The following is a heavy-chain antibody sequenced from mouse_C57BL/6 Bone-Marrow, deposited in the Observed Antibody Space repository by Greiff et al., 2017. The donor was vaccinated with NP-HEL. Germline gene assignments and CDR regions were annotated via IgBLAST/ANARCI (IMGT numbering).Heavy chain of an antibody. Sequence: EVQLVESGGGLVQPGGSLSLSCAASGFTFTDYYMSWVRQPPGKALEWLGFIRTKANGYTTEYSSSVKGRFTISRDTCQSFLYLLLLALGAEDSATYYGARYCGRSWRYCDVGGTGTTVTVTA. CDR2: IRTKANGYTT. V-gene: IGHV7-3*01. D-gene: IGHD1-1*01. J-gene: IGHJ1*03. CDR1: GFTFTDYY. CDR3: ARYCGRSWRYCDV.